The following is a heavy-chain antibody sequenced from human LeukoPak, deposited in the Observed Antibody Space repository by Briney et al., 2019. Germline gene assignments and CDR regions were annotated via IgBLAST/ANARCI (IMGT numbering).Heavy chain of an antibody. CDR2: IYYSGST. CDR3: ARRLHRNSENYFDY. J-gene: IGHJ4*02. D-gene: IGHD4-23*01. CDR1: GGSITSYY. V-gene: IGHV4-59*08. Sequence: SISSTVSGGSITSYYWSWIRQPPGKGLEWIGYIYYSGSTDYNPSLKSRVTISVDTSTNQFSLRLSSVTATDTAVYYCARRLHRNSENYFDYWGQGTLVTVSS.